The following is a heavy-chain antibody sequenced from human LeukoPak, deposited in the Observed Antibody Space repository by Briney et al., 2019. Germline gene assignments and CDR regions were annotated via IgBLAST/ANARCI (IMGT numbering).Heavy chain of an antibody. Sequence: SETLSLTCTVSSASLSSSPYFWGWVRQSPGTGLEWVGSISYSGTTYYNPSLKSRVTISVDTSKNQFSLKLTSVTAADTAVYYCAANSADYNTLGSSYKVWGQGTLVTVSS. J-gene: IGHJ4*02. CDR1: SASLSSSPYF. V-gene: IGHV4-39*01. CDR2: ISYSGTT. D-gene: IGHD3-10*01. CDR3: AANSADYNTLGSSYKV.